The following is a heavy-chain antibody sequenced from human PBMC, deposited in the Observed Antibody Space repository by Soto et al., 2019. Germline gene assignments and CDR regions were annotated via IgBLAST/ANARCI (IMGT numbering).Heavy chain of an antibody. CDR3: ARDQSWQQLPYYYYYGMDV. CDR2: ISYDGSNK. V-gene: IGHV3-30-3*01. CDR1: GFTFSSYA. J-gene: IGHJ6*01. Sequence: QVQLVESGGGVVQPGRSLRLSCAASGFTFSSYAMHWVRQAPGKGLEWVAVISYDGSNKYYADSVKGRFTISRDNSKNTLYLQMNSLRAEDTAVYYCARDQSWQQLPYYYYYGMDVW. D-gene: IGHD6-13*01.